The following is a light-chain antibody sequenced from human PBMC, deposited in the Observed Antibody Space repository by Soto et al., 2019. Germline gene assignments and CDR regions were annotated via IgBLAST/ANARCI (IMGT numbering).Light chain of an antibody. CDR2: DAS. Sequence: EVVLMQSPATLSVSPGQRVTLSCSASQNIDSRLAWYQQSPGQAPRLLIYDASTRAIGIPARFSGSGSGTEFSLTISSLQSEDFAVYYCQQYYDWFTFGQGTKLE. J-gene: IGKJ2*01. CDR1: QNIDSR. CDR3: QQYYDWFT. V-gene: IGKV3D-15*02.